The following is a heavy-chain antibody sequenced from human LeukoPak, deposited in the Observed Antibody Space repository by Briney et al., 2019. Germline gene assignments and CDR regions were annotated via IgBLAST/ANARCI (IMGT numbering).Heavy chain of an antibody. V-gene: IGHV4-34*01. Sequence: SKTLSLTCAVYGGSFSGYYWSWIRQPPGKGLEWIGEINHSGSTNYNPSLKSRVTISVDTSKNQFSLKLSSVTAADTAVYYCAREEYYYDSSGPSHYWGQGTLVTVSS. CDR3: AREEYYYDSSGPSHY. CDR2: INHSGST. J-gene: IGHJ4*02. CDR1: GGSFSGYY. D-gene: IGHD3-22*01.